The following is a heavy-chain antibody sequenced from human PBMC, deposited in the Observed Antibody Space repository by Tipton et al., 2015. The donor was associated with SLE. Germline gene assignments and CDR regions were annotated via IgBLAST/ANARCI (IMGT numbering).Heavy chain of an antibody. J-gene: IGHJ3*02. CDR1: GFFFSSYT. CDR3: ARASLPDAFDI. CDR2: IRSDGSSI. Sequence: QLVQSGGGLVEPGGSLRLSCVGSGFFFSSYTLNWVRQAPGKGLEWVASIRSDGSSISYADSVKGRFTISRDNAKSSLYLQMSSLRGEDTAVYYCARASLPDAFDIWGQGTMVTVSS. V-gene: IGHV3-21*03.